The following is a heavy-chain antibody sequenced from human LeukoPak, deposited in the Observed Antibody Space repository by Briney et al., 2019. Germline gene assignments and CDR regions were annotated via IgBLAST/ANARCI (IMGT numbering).Heavy chain of an antibody. CDR3: AKGYGWEASYYYYYMDV. D-gene: IGHD1-26*01. CDR2: INSDGSST. J-gene: IGHJ6*03. Sequence: QPGGSLRLSCAASRFTFSSYWMHWVRQAPGKGLVWVSRINSDGSSTSYADSVKGRFTISRDNAKNTLYLQMNSLRAEDTAVYYCAKGYGWEASYYYYYMDVWGKGTTVTISS. V-gene: IGHV3-74*01. CDR1: RFTFSSYW.